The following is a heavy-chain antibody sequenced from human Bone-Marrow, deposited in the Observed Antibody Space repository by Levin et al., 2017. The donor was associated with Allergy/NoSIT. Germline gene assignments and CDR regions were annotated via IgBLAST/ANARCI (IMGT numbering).Heavy chain of an antibody. V-gene: IGHV3-30-3*01. CDR1: GFSFSAYA. CDR2: ISYDGNNT. CDR3: TRMLATMARNLRRNAYDY. J-gene: IGHJ4*03. D-gene: IGHD3-10*01. Sequence: GESLKISCAASGFSFSAYAMHWVRQAPAKGPEWLAVISYDGNNTYYKDSVKGRFTISRDKSENTLYLQMNDLRAEDTALYYRTRMLATMARNLRRNAYDYWGHGSVVAISS.